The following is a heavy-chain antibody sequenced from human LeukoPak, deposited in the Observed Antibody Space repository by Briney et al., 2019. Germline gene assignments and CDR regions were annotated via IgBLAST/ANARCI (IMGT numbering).Heavy chain of an antibody. J-gene: IGHJ6*03. D-gene: IGHD5-24*01. CDR2: FDPEDGET. CDR1: GYILTELS. V-gene: IGHV1-24*01. CDR3: ARERDGYTHYYYYYMDV. Sequence: ASVKVSCKVSGYILTELSMHWVRQAPGQGLEWMGGFDPEDGETLYAQKFQGRVTMTEDTSTDTAYMELSSLRSEDTAVYYCARERDGYTHYYYYYMDVWGKGTTVTISS.